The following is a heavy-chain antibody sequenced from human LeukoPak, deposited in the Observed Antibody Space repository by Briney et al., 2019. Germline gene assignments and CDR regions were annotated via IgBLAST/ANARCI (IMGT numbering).Heavy chain of an antibody. Sequence: GGSLRLSCAASGFTFSNYAMRWVRQAPGKGLEWGSAISGSGGVTYYADSVKGRFTISKDNSKNTVYLQMSSLRVDDTAVYYCAKAASSSWPSYYYGMDVWGQGTTVTVSS. CDR2: ISGSGGVT. D-gene: IGHD6-13*01. CDR1: GFTFSNYA. V-gene: IGHV3-23*01. J-gene: IGHJ6*02. CDR3: AKAASSSWPSYYYGMDV.